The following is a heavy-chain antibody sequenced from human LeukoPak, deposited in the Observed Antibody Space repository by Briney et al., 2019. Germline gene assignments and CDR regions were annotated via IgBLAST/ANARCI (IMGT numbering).Heavy chain of an antibody. D-gene: IGHD1-1*01. CDR3: ARGPGGQNPFDL. CDR1: GYTFTTNG. V-gene: IGHV1-18*01. CDR2: INAYDGNT. J-gene: IGHJ3*01. Sequence: ASVKVSCKAFGYTFTTNGISWVRQAPGQGLEFMGWINAYDGNTYYPQNVQGRVIVTTDISTSTAYMELRSLRSDDTAVYYCARGPGGQNPFDLWGQGTMVTVSS.